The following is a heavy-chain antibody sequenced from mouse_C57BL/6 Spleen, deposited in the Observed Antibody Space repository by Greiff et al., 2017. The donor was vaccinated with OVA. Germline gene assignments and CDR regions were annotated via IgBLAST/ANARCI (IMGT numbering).Heavy chain of an antibody. V-gene: IGHV1-61*01. CDR1: GYTFTSYW. J-gene: IGHJ2*01. CDR3: ARSEYKIRDY. CDR2: IYPSDSET. Sequence: QVQLQQPGAELVRPGSSVKLSCKASGYTFTSYWMDWVKQRPGQGLEWIGNIYPSDSETHYNQKFKDKATLTVDKSSSTAYMQLSSLTSEDSAVYYCARSEYKIRDYWGQGTTLTVSS. D-gene: IGHD1-3*01.